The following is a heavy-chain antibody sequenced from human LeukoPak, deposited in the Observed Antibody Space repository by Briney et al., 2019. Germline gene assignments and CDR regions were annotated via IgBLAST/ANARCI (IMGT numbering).Heavy chain of an antibody. V-gene: IGHV4-38-2*01. CDR3: ARQSSGYYYGWFDP. CDR2: IYHSGST. Sequence: PSETLSLTCAVSGYSISSGYYWGWIRQPPGKGLEWIGSIYHSGSTYYNPSLKSRVTMSVDTVKNQFSLNLNSVTAADTAVYYCARQSSGYYYGWFDPWGQGALVTVSS. CDR1: GYSISSGYY. J-gene: IGHJ5*02. D-gene: IGHD3-22*01.